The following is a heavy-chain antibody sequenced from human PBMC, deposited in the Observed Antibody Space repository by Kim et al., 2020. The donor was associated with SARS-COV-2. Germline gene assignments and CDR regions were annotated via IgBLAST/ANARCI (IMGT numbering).Heavy chain of an antibody. CDR3: AKAGGLLWFGELLYRYYYGMDV. CDR1: GFTFSSYG. CDR2: ISYDGSNK. J-gene: IGHJ6*02. V-gene: IGHV3-30*18. D-gene: IGHD3-10*01. Sequence: GGSLRLSCAASGFTFSSYGMHWVRQAPGKGLEWVAVISYDGSNKYYADSVKGRFTISRDNSKNTLYLQMNSLRAEDTAVYYCAKAGGLLWFGELLYRYYYGMDVWGQGTTVTVSS.